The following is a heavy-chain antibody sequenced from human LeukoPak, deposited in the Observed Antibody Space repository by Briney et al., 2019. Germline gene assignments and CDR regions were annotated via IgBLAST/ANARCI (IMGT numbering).Heavy chain of an antibody. Sequence: PSETLSLTCTVSGGSISSYYWSWIRQPPGKGLEWIGYIYYSGSTNYNPSLKSRVTISVDTSKNQFSLKLSSVTAADTAVYYCARGVILTGYASTDFDYWGQGTLVTVSS. CDR2: IYYSGST. V-gene: IGHV4-59*01. CDR3: ARGVILTGYASTDFDY. CDR1: GGSISSYY. J-gene: IGHJ4*02. D-gene: IGHD3-9*01.